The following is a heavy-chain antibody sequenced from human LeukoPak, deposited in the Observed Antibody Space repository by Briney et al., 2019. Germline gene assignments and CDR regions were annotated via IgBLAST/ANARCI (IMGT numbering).Heavy chain of an antibody. Sequence: PGGSLRLSCAASGFTVSNNFMTWVRQAPGKGPECVSVIYSGGNTYYADSVKGRFTISRDNSKNTLYLQMNSLRAEDTAVYYCAKVVKWELPSYLDYWGQGTLVTVSS. CDR2: IYSGGNT. CDR3: AKVVKWELPSYLDY. CDR1: GFTVSNNF. V-gene: IGHV3-66*01. D-gene: IGHD1-26*01. J-gene: IGHJ4*02.